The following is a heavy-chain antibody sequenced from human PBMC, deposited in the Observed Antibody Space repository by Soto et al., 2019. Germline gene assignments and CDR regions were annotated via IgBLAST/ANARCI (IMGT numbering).Heavy chain of an antibody. V-gene: IGHV3-74*01. D-gene: IGHD6-13*01. Sequence: PGGSLRLSCAASGFTFSSYWMHWVRQAPGKGLVWVSRINRDGSRINYADSVKGRFTISRDNAKNTLYLQMNSLRAEDTAVYYCAPFNWEAAAGIDYWGQGTLVTVSS. CDR3: APFNWEAAAGIDY. CDR1: GFTFSSYW. J-gene: IGHJ4*02. CDR2: INRDGSRI.